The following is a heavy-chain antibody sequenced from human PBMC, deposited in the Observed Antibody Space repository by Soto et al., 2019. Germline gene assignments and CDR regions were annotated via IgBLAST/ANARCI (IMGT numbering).Heavy chain of an antibody. CDR1: GGSISNYY. Sequence: SVTLPLTCTVSGGSISNYYWSWIRQPPGKGLEWIGYIYYSGSTNYNPSLKSRVTISVDTSKNQFSLKLSSVTAADTAVYYCARGPDAFDIWGQGTMVTVSS. J-gene: IGHJ3*02. V-gene: IGHV4-59*01. CDR2: IYYSGST. CDR3: ARGPDAFDI.